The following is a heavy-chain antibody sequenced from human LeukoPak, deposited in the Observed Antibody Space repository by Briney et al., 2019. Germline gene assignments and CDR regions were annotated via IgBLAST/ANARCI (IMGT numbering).Heavy chain of an antibody. J-gene: IGHJ5*02. Sequence: SETLSLTCAVYGGSFSGYYWSWIRQPPGKGLEWIGEINHSGSTNYNPSLKSRVTISVDTSKNQFSLKLSSVTAADTAVYYCARGSPRGYSYGYRSWFDHWGQGTLVTVSS. CDR3: ARGSPRGYSYGYRSWFDH. CDR2: INHSGST. CDR1: GGSFSGYY. V-gene: IGHV4-34*01. D-gene: IGHD5-18*01.